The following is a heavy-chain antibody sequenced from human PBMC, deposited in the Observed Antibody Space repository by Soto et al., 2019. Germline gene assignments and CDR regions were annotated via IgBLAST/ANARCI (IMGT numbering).Heavy chain of an antibody. CDR1: GGSISSSSYY. D-gene: IGHD2-2*01. J-gene: IGHJ4*02. Sequence: SETLSLTCTVSGGSISSSSYYWGWIRQPPGKGLEWIGSIYYSGSTYYNPSLKSRVTISVDTSKNQFSLKLSSVTAADTAVYYCARHDIVVVPATFDYWGQGTLVTVSS. CDR2: IYYSGST. CDR3: ARHDIVVVPATFDY. V-gene: IGHV4-39*01.